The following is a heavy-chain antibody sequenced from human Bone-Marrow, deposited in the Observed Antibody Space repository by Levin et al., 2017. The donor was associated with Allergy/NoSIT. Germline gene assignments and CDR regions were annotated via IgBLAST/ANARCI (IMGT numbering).Heavy chain of an antibody. CDR2: IDYSGST. CDR1: GGSISNYY. Sequence: PGGSLRLSCTVSGGSISNYYWSWIRQPPGKGLGWIGYIDYSGSTNYNPSLKSRVTILVDTSKNQFSLKLGSVTAADTAVYYCARDLSMIFRGMDVWGQGTTVTVSS. D-gene: IGHD3/OR15-3a*01. V-gene: IGHV4-59*01. J-gene: IGHJ6*02. CDR3: ARDLSMIFRGMDV.